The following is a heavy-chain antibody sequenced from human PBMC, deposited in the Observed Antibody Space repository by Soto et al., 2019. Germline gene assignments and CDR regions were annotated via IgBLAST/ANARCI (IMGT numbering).Heavy chain of an antibody. CDR3: ARQGGYYYYGMDV. D-gene: IGHD2-15*01. J-gene: IGHJ6*02. V-gene: IGHV5-10-1*01. Sequence: GESLKISCKTSGYSFNTFWISWVRQVPGKGMEWMGRIDPGDSNTNYSPSLQGHVTLSVDKSIGTAYLQWSSLKASDTGIYYCARQGGYYYYGMDVWGQGTAVTVSS. CDR1: GYSFNTFW. CDR2: IDPGDSNT.